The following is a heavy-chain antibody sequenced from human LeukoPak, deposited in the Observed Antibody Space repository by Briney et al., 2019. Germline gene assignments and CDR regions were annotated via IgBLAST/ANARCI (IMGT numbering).Heavy chain of an antibody. CDR3: AKIPCSYLVWFAGAFGWCFYFDY. CDR2: ISGSGGST. V-gene: IGHV3-23*01. D-gene: IGHD3-10*01. J-gene: IGHJ4*02. CDR1: GFTFSSYG. Sequence: PGGSLRLSCAASGFTFSSYGMSWVRQAPGKGLEWVSAISGSGGSTYYADSVKGRFTISRDNSKNTLYLQMNSLRAEDTAVYYCAKIPCSYLVWFAGAFGWCFYFDYWGQGTLVTVSS.